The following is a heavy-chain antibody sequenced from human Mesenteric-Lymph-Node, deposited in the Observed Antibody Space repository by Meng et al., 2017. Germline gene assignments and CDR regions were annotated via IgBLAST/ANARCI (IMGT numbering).Heavy chain of an antibody. Sequence: GESLKISCAASGFTFSDYYMSWIRQAPGKGLEWVSYISSSGSTIYYADSVKGRFTISRDNAKNSLYLQMNSLRAEDTAVYYCARELSGVTAIRDYYYGMDVWGQGTTVTVSS. CDR3: ARELSGVTAIRDYYYGMDV. D-gene: IGHD2-21*02. CDR2: ISSSGSTI. J-gene: IGHJ6*02. V-gene: IGHV3-11*01. CDR1: GFTFSDYY.